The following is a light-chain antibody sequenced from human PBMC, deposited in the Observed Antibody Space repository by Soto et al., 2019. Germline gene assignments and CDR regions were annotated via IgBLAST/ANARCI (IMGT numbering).Light chain of an antibody. CDR3: QQYHNWPRT. J-gene: IGKJ4*01. CDR1: QSVSSD. V-gene: IGKV3-15*01. CDR2: GAS. Sequence: EILVTQSPATLSVSPGERATLSCRASQSVSSDLAWFQQKPGQAPNLLIYGASTRATGVPARFSGSGSGTEFTLTISSLQSEDFAVYYCQQYHNWPRTFGGGTKVEIK.